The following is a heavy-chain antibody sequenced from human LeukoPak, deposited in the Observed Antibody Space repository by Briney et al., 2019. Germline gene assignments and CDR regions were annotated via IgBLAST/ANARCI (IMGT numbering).Heavy chain of an antibody. Sequence: GGSLRLSCAAPGFTFKGYWMSWVGQAPGKGLEWVANIQQDGSEKKYVDSVKGRFTISRDNAKNSLYLQMDSLRAEDTAVYYCVRLRYTYGKNFDCWGQGTLVTVSS. V-gene: IGHV3-7*01. J-gene: IGHJ4*02. D-gene: IGHD5-18*01. CDR2: IQQDGSEK. CDR3: VRLRYTYGKNFDC. CDR1: GFTFKGYW.